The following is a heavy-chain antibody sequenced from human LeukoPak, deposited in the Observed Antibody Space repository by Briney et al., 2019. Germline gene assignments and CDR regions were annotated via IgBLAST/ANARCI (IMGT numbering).Heavy chain of an antibody. CDR2: IYSGGST. CDR1: GFTVSSNY. Sequence: PGGSLRLSCAASGFTVSSNYMSWVRQAPGKGLGWVSVIYSGGSTSYADSVKGRFTISRDNPRNTLYIQMNSLRVEDTAVYYCAIMHRYYDGSGYWVQWGQGSLVTVSS. V-gene: IGHV3-53*01. CDR3: AIMHRYYDGSGYWVQ. D-gene: IGHD3-22*01. J-gene: IGHJ4*02.